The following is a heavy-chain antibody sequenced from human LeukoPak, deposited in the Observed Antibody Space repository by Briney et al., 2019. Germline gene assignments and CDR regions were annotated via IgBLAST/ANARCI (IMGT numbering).Heavy chain of an antibody. CDR2: INHSGST. V-gene: IGHV4-34*01. CDR1: GGSFSGYY. J-gene: IGHJ4*02. Sequence: SETLSLTCAVYGGSFSGYYWSWIRQPPGKGLEWIGEINHSGSTNYNPSLKSRVTISVDTSKNQFSLKLSSVTAADTAVYYCARENLVGATIDYWGQGTLVTVSS. CDR3: ARENLVGATIDY. D-gene: IGHD1-26*01.